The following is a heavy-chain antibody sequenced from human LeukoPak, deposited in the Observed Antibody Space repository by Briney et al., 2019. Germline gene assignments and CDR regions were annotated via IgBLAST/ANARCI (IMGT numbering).Heavy chain of an antibody. V-gene: IGHV3-23*01. CDR1: GFTFSSYA. D-gene: IGHD4-23*01. J-gene: IGHJ4*02. CDR2: ISSSGGST. Sequence: GGSLRLSCAASGFTFSSYAMSWVRQAPGKGLEWVSAISSSGGSTYYADSVKGRFTISRDNSKNTLYLQMNSLRAEDTAVYYCAKSTTVVRAYYFDYWGQGTLVTVSS. CDR3: AKSTTVVRAYYFDY.